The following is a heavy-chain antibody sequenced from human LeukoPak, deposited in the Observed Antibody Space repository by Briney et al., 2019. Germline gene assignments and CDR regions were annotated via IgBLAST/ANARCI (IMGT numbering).Heavy chain of an antibody. CDR3: ARASNPWLPLN. Sequence: GGSLRLSCAASGLTLSNYWMIWVRQAPGKGLVWVANIKQDGSETRYVDSVNGRFTISRDNAQNSLYLQMYSLRAEDTAVYYCARASNPWLPLNWGQGTLFTVSS. V-gene: IGHV3-7*05. CDR1: GLTLSNYW. J-gene: IGHJ4*02. CDR2: IKQDGSET. D-gene: IGHD5-24*01.